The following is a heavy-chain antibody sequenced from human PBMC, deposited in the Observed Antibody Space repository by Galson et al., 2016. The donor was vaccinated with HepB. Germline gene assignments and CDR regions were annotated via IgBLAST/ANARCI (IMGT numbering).Heavy chain of an antibody. CDR1: GFTFNDFTFNDFY. V-gene: IGHV3-11*05. CDR2: IHATNGFT. D-gene: IGHD3-10*02. J-gene: IGHJ3*01. CDR3: AKDVNVPPSVVGAFDL. Sequence: SLRLSCAAFGFTFNDFTFNDFYMSWVRQAPGKGLEWISYIHATNGFTSYADSVRGRFTISRDNARHLLYLQMNDLRADDTAVYYCAKDVNVPPSVVGAFDLWGQGTIVTVSS.